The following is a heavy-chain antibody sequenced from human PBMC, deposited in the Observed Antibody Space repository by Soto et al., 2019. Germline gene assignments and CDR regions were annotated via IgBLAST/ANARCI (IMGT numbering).Heavy chain of an antibody. V-gene: IGHV5-51*01. J-gene: IGHJ4*02. CDR1: GYSFTSYW. CDR3: ARRNTYSSGWYASWGEVYFDY. Sequence: GESLKISCKGSGYSFTSYWIGWVRQMPGKGLEWMGIIYPGDSDTRYSPSFQGQVTISADKSISTAYLQWSSLKASDTAMYYCARRNTYSSGWYASWGEVYFDYWGQGTLVTVSS. D-gene: IGHD6-19*01. CDR2: IYPGDSDT.